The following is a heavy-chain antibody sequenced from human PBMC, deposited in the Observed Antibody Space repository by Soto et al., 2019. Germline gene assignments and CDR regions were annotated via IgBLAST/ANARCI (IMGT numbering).Heavy chain of an antibody. Sequence: GESLKTSCKGSGNSFTTYWIAWVRQMPGKGLEWVGIIYPGDSDTRYSPSFEGHVTISVDKSISTAFLQWNSLKASDNAIYYCARHSASAPKDYWGQGTLVTVSS. CDR3: ARHSASAPKDY. J-gene: IGHJ4*01. CDR2: IYPGDSDT. V-gene: IGHV5-51*01. D-gene: IGHD6-25*01. CDR1: GNSFTTYW.